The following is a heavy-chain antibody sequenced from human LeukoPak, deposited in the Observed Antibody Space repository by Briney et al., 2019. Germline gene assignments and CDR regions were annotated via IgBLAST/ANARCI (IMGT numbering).Heavy chain of an antibody. Sequence: GGSLRLSCAASGFTVSSNYMSWVRQAPGKGLEWVSVIYSGGSTYYADSVKGRFTISRDNSKNTLYLQMNSLRAEDTAVYYCARDHPIYYYDSSGYCSGWFDPWGQGTLVTVSS. CDR2: IYSGGST. CDR1: GFTVSSNY. J-gene: IGHJ5*02. D-gene: IGHD3-22*01. CDR3: ARDHPIYYYDSSGYCSGWFDP. V-gene: IGHV3-53*01.